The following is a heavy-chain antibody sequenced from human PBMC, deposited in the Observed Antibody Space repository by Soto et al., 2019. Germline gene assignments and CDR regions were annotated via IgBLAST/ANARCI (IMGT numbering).Heavy chain of an antibody. D-gene: IGHD2-2*03. V-gene: IGHV3-66*01. Sequence: GGSLRLSCAASGFTVSSNYMSWVRQAPGKGLEWVSVIYSGGSTYYADSVKGRFTISRDNSKNTLYLQMNSLRAEDTAVYYCARIGYCSSTSCYVGDAFDIWGQGTMVTVSS. CDR1: GFTVSSNY. J-gene: IGHJ3*02. CDR3: ARIGYCSSTSCYVGDAFDI. CDR2: IYSGGST.